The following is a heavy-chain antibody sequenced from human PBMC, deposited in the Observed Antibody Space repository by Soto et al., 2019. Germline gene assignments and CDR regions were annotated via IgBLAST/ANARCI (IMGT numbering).Heavy chain of an antibody. CDR3: TTDCTGYFSGGSCYAIDY. D-gene: IGHD2-15*01. Sequence: EVQLVDSGGCLGKPGGSRRLSCAASGFTFSNAWMSWVRQAPGKGLEWVGRIKSQTDGGTTDYAAPLKGRFTISRDDSQITLYLQMNSLKTVDTAVYYCTTDCTGYFSGGSCYAIDYWGQVTLVTVSS. V-gene: IGHV3-15*01. J-gene: IGHJ4*02. CDR1: GFTFSNAW. CDR2: IKSQTDGGTT.